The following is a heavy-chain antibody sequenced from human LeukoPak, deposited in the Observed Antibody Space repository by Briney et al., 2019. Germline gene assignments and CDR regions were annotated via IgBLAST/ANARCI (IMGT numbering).Heavy chain of an antibody. D-gene: IGHD1-20*01. CDR1: GGSISSYY. CDR3: ARGARYNWNHGAFDI. CDR2: INDSGGT. Sequence: SETLSLTCTVSGGSISSYYWSWIRQPPGKGLEWIGYINDSGGTKYNPSVKSRVTISMDTSKNQFSLKLTSVTAADTAVYYCARGARYNWNHGAFDIWGQGTMVTDSS. J-gene: IGHJ3*02. V-gene: IGHV4-59*01.